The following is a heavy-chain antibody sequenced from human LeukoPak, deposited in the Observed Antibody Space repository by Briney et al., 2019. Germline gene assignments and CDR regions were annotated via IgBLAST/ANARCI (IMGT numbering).Heavy chain of an antibody. CDR3: ARDRRTYYDFWSGYFGY. D-gene: IGHD3-3*01. Sequence: PSETLSLTCAVYGGSFSGYYWSWIRQPPGKGLEWIGEINHSGSTNYNPSLKSRVTISVDTSKNQFSLKLSSVTAADTAVYYCARDRRTYYDFWSGYFGYWGQGTLVTVSS. CDR1: GGSFSGYY. CDR2: INHSGST. J-gene: IGHJ4*02. V-gene: IGHV4-34*01.